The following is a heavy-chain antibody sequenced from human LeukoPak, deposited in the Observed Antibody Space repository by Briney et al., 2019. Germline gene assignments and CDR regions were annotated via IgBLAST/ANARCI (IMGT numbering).Heavy chain of an antibody. CDR3: ARGTVTSNWFDP. V-gene: IGHV3-23*01. CDR2: ISGSGGRT. D-gene: IGHD4-17*01. CDR1: GFTFSSYA. Sequence: PGGSLRLSCAASGFTFSSYAMSWVRQAPGKGLEWVSGISGSGGRTYYPDSVKGRFTISRDNSKNTLYLQMNSLRSEDTAVYYCARGTVTSNWFDPWGQGTLVTVSS. J-gene: IGHJ5*02.